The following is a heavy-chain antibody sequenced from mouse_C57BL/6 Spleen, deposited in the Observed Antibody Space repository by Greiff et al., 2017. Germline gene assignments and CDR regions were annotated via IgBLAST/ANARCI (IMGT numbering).Heavy chain of an antibody. D-gene: IGHD2-3*01. Sequence: VQLQQSGAELVRPGASVKLSCTASGFNIKDDYMHWVKQRPEQGLEWIGWIDPENGDTEYASKFQGKATITADTSSNTAYLQLSSLTSEDTAVYYCTTVDGYLFAYWGQGTLVTVSA. CDR2: IDPENGDT. V-gene: IGHV14-4*01. J-gene: IGHJ3*01. CDR1: GFNIKDDY. CDR3: TTVDGYLFAY.